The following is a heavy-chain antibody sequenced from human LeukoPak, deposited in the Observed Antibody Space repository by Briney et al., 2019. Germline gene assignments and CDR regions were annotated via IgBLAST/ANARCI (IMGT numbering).Heavy chain of an antibody. J-gene: IGHJ5*02. CDR1: GYTFTSYD. V-gene: IGHV1-8*03. Sequence: ASVKVSCKASGYTFTSYDIHWVRQATGQGLEWMGWMNPNSGNTDYAQNFQGRLTITRNTSISTAYMELSSLRSEDTAVYYCARDTDIVVVPAAISSGLWFDPWGQGTLVTVSS. D-gene: IGHD2-2*02. CDR3: ARDTDIVVVPAAISSGLWFDP. CDR2: MNPNSGNT.